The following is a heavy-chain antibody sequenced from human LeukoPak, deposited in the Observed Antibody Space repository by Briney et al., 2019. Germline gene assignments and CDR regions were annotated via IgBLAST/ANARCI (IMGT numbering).Heavy chain of an antibody. V-gene: IGHV4-38-2*02. Sequence: PSETLSLTCTVSGYSISSGFYWGWIRQPPGKGLEWIGSIYHSGSTHYNSSLKSRVTISVDTSKNQLSLKLSSVTAADTAVYYCARGVGLTQGGTFDYWGQGTLVTVSS. D-gene: IGHD1-1*01. CDR1: GYSISSGFY. J-gene: IGHJ4*02. CDR2: IYHSGST. CDR3: ARGVGLTQGGTFDY.